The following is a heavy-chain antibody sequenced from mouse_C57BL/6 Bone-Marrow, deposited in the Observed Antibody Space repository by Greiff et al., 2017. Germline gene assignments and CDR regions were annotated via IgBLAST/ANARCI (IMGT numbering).Heavy chain of an antibody. Sequence: VKLQESGPELVKPGASVKISCKASGYAFSSSWMNWVKQRPGKGLEWIGRIYPGDGDTNYNGKFKGKPTLTADKSSSTAYMQLSSLTSEDSAVYFCATSQSPYAMDYWGQGTSVTFSS. CDR1: GYAFSSSW. CDR2: IYPGDGDT. J-gene: IGHJ4*01. D-gene: IGHD3-2*02. V-gene: IGHV1-82*01. CDR3: ATSQSPYAMDY.